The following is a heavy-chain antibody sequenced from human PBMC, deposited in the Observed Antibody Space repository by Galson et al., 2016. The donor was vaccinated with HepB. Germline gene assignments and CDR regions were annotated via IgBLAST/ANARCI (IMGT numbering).Heavy chain of an antibody. V-gene: IGHV3-30*03. CDR3: ARDDYSGGRGSPDY. D-gene: IGHD4/OR15-4a*01. J-gene: IGHJ4*02. Sequence: SLRLSCAASGFTFSTYGTHWVRQAPAKGLEWVAVISYDGSNKEYADSVKGRFTISRDNSNNTLYLQMNSLTTEYTAVYYCARDDYSGGRGSPDYWGQGTLVTVSS. CDR2: ISYDGSNK. CDR1: GFTFSTYG.